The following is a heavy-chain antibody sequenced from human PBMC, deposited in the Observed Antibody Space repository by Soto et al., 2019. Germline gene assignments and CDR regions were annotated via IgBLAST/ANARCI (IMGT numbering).Heavy chain of an antibody. V-gene: IGHV3-23*01. CDR1: GFAISGTA. CDR3: ATMTGGTHSFDY. Sequence: EVQLLESGGGLVQPGGSLRLSCAASGFAISGTAMSWVRQAPGKGLQLFSTVSGSGHSPFYTDSVKGRFTISRDNAKNTLFLQMSGLRVDDTAIYYCATMTGGTHSFDYWGQGTLVTGSP. J-gene: IGHJ4*02. D-gene: IGHD3-16*01. CDR2: VSGSGHSP.